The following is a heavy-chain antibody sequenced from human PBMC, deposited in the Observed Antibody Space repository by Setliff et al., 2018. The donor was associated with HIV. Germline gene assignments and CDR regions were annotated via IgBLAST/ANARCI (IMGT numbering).Heavy chain of an antibody. CDR3: ASRIYYYDSSRVLREEGFDP. D-gene: IGHD3-22*01. CDR2: IHYNERT. Sequence: SETLSLTCTVSGGSASNSRYYWAWIRQPPGKGLEYIGSIHYNERTYYNPSLKSRVAISIDTSKNQFSLNRTSVTAADTAVYYCASRIYYYDSSRVLREEGFDPWGQGTLVTVSS. V-gene: IGHV4-39*01. CDR1: GGSASNSRYY. J-gene: IGHJ5*02.